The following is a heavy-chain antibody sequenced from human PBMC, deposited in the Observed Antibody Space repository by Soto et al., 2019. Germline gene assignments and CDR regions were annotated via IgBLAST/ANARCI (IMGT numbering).Heavy chain of an antibody. J-gene: IGHJ4*02. V-gene: IGHV4-61*03. CDR2: IYNSGST. CDR3: ARDYEYWSGYYKGFDY. Sequence: PSETLSLTCTVSGGSVSSGSYYWSWIRQPPGKGLEWIGYIYNSGSTNYNPSLKSRVTISVDTSKNHFSLRDEDTAVYYCARDYEYWSGYYKGFDYWGQGTLVTVSS. CDR1: GGSVSSGSYY. D-gene: IGHD3-3*01.